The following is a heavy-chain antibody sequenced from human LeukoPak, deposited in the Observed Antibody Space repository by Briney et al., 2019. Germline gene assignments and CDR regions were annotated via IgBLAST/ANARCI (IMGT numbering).Heavy chain of an antibody. CDR2: IGHDVGT. Sequence: SETLSLTCAVYGGPFDGYYWTLVRQTPGKGLEWIGEIGHDVGTNYNPSLRSRVTISIDTSKKQFSLKLSPVTAADTAVYYCARVPATVSRPCDSWGQGTLVTVSS. D-gene: IGHD2-15*01. CDR1: GGPFDGYY. V-gene: IGHV4-34*01. J-gene: IGHJ4*02. CDR3: ARVPATVSRPCDS.